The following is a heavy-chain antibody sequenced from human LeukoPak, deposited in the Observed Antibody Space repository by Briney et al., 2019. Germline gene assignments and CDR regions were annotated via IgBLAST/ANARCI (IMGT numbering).Heavy chain of an antibody. D-gene: IGHD6-6*01. J-gene: IGHJ3*02. Sequence: SETLSLTCAVSGGSISSGGYSWSWIRQPPGKGLEWIGYIYHSGSTYYNPSLKSRVTISVDRSKNQFSLKLSSVTAADTAVYYCARSYSSSSYGLAFDIWSQGTMVTVSS. CDR1: GGSISSGGYS. V-gene: IGHV4-30-2*01. CDR2: IYHSGST. CDR3: ARSYSSSSYGLAFDI.